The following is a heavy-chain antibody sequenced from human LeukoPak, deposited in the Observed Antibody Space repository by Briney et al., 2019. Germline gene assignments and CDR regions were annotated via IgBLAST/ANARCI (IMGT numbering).Heavy chain of an antibody. CDR2: ISPDGHNK. CDR1: GFTFSNYW. Sequence: GGSLRLSCVASGFTFSNYWMRWVRQAPGKGLEWVANISPDGHNKLYVDSVKGRFSISRDNAKNSLYLQMNSLRAEDTAVYYCAREKEDIVVVPAGFDPWGQGTLVTVSS. D-gene: IGHD2-2*01. V-gene: IGHV3-7*01. J-gene: IGHJ5*02. CDR3: AREKEDIVVVPAGFDP.